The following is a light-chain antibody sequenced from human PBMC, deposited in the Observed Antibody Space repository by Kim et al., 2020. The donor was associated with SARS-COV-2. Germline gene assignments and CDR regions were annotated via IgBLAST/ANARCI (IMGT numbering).Light chain of an antibody. CDR1: QSISSY. V-gene: IGKV1-39*01. Sequence: DIQMTQSPSSLSASVGDRVTITCRASQSISSYLNWYQQKPGKAPKLLIYAASSLQSGVPSRFSGSGSGTDFTLTISSLQPEDFTTYYCLQSYSTPSFGQGTKVDIK. CDR3: LQSYSTPS. J-gene: IGKJ1*01. CDR2: AAS.